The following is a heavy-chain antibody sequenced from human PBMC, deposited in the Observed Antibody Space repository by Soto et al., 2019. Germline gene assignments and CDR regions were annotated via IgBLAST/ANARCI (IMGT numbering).Heavy chain of an antibody. CDR1: GGSISSGDYY. CDR3: ARDQAWFGELFRFDY. CDR2: IYYSGRT. V-gene: IGHV4-30-4*01. D-gene: IGHD3-10*01. J-gene: IGHJ4*02. Sequence: QVQLQESGPGLVKPSQTLSLTCTVSGGSISSGDYYWSWIRQPPGKGLEWIGYIYYSGRTYYNPSLNSRVTISVDTSKNQFSLKLSSVTAADTAVYYCARDQAWFGELFRFDYWGQGTLVTVSS.